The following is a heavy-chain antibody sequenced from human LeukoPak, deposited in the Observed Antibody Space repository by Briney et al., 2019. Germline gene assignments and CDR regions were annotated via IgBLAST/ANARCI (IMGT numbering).Heavy chain of an antibody. J-gene: IGHJ4*02. V-gene: IGHV3-23*01. CDR2: ISGSGGST. D-gene: IGHD2-15*01. CDR1: GFTFNSYA. CDR3: AKDPVQGSTAAYYFDF. Sequence: GGSLRLSCAASGFTFNSYAMAWVRQAPGKGLEWFSAISGSGGSTYYADSVKGRLTISRDNSKNMLYLQMNSLRAEDTAVYYCAKDPVQGSTAAYYFDFRGQGTLVTVSS.